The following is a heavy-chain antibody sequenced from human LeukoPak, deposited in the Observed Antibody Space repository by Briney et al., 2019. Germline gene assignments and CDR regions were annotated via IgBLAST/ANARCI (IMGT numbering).Heavy chain of an antibody. CDR2: VDLEDGET. CDR3: ATIEYSSSSRAFDI. Sequence: ATVKISCKVSGYTFTDYYMHWVQQAPGKGLEWMGLVDLEDGETIYAEKFQGRVTITADTSTDTAYMKLSSLRSEDTAVYYCATIEYSSSSRAFDIWGQGTMVTVSS. D-gene: IGHD6-6*01. CDR1: GYTFTDYY. J-gene: IGHJ3*02. V-gene: IGHV1-69-2*01.